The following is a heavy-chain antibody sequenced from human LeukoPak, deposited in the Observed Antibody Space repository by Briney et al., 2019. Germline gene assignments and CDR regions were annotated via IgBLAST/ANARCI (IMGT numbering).Heavy chain of an antibody. J-gene: IGHJ4*02. V-gene: IGHV3-23*01. CDR1: GFTFSSYA. Sequence: GGSLRLSCAASGFTFSSYAMSWVRQAPGRGLEWVSSISGSAGSTYYADSVKGRFTISRDTSKNTLYLQMNSLRAEDTAVYYCARAVTTVTRGGLVFDYWGQGTLGTVSS. D-gene: IGHD4-17*01. CDR3: ARAVTTVTRGGLVFDY. CDR2: ISGSAGST.